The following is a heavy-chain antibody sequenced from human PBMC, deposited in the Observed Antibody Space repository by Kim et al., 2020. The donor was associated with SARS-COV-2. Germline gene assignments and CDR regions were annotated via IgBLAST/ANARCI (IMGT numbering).Heavy chain of an antibody. D-gene: IGHD3-3*01. CDR2: MNPNRGNT. V-gene: IGHV1-8*01. CDR1: GYTFTSYD. J-gene: IGHJ5*02. CDR3: VSGGVVTIFGVGIIRWVDP. Sequence: ASVNVSCKASGYTFTSYDINWVRQATGQGLEWMGWMNPNRGNTGYAQKFQGRVTMTRNTSISTAYMSLSSLRSEDTAVYDFVSGGVVTIFGVGIIRWVDP.